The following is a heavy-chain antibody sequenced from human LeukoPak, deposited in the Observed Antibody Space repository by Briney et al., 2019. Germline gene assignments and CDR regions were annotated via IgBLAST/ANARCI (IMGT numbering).Heavy chain of an antibody. D-gene: IGHD5-12*01. CDR2: IYSGGST. J-gene: IGHJ5*02. CDR1: GFTVSSSY. V-gene: IGHV3-53*01. CDR3: AREGATIRDQAFDP. Sequence: GGSLRLSCAASGFTVSSSYMSWVRQAPGKGLEWVSVIYSGGSTYYADSVKGRFTISRDNSKNTLYLQMNSLRAEDTAVYYCAREGATIRDQAFDPWGQGTLVTVSS.